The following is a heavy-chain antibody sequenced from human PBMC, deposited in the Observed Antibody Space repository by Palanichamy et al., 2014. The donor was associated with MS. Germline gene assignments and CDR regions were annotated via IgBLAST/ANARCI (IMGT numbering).Heavy chain of an antibody. V-gene: IGHV1-3*01. CDR3: ARGLWSSSRVGYYFDN. CDR2: INAGNGNT. CDR1: GYTFTDYA. D-gene: IGHD3-3*01. Sequence: QVQLVQSGAEVKKPGASVKVSCKASGYTFTDYAMNWVRQAPGQRLEWMGWINAGNGNTKYSQKFQGRVTLTRDTSASTAYMELGSLTSEDTAVYYCARGLWSSSRVGYYFDNWGQGTLVTVSS. J-gene: IGHJ4*02.